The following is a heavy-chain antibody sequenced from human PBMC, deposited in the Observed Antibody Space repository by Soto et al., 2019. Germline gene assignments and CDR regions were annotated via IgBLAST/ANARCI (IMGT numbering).Heavy chain of an antibody. J-gene: IGHJ2*01. CDR3: ARESYNESNVGYFAL. CDR2: MSHTGST. D-gene: IGHD1-1*01. Sequence: QVQLQESGPGLVKPSGTLSLTCAVSRGSISSSNWWSWVRQSPGKGLEWIGAMSHTGSTNYSPSIKSGVTIAMDKSKTQFAPELGSVAAADTAVYYCARESYNESNVGYFALWGRGTLVSCSS. V-gene: IGHV4-4*02. CDR1: RGSISSSNW.